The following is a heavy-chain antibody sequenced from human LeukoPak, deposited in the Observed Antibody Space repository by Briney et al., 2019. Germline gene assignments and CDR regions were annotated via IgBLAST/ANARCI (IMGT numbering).Heavy chain of an antibody. D-gene: IGHD5-24*01. Sequence: KPSETLSLTCTVSGGSISSYYWSWIRQPPGKGLEWIGYIYYSGSTNYNPSLKSRVTIPVDTSKNQFSLKLSSVTAADTAVYYCARGGWLQFDYWGQGTLVTVSS. J-gene: IGHJ4*02. CDR3: ARGGWLQFDY. CDR1: GGSISSYY. V-gene: IGHV4-59*01. CDR2: IYYSGST.